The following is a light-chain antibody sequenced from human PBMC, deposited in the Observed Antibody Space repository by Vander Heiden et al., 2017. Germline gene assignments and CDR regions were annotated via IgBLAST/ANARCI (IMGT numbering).Light chain of an antibody. V-gene: IGKV1-39*01. CDR2: AAS. CDR1: QSISSY. J-gene: IGKJ1*01. Sequence: DLQMTQSPSPLSASVGDRVTITCRASQSISSYLNWYQQKPGKAPKLLIYAASSLQSGVPSRFSGSGSGTDFTLTISSLQPEDFATYYCQQSYSTPTTFGQGTKVEIK. CDR3: QQSYSTPTT.